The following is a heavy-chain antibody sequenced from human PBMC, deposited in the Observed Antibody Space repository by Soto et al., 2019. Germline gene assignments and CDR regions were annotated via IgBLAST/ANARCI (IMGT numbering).Heavy chain of an antibody. CDR2: ISYDASHT. D-gene: IGHD1-26*01. V-gene: IGHV3-30*18. Sequence: GGSLRLSCSATRFTFNTCAIHWVRQGPRKGLEWVALISYDASHTDYADSVKGRFTISRDSSDNTLSLIMNRLRTEETAVYYCAKGKISTTTYTSFVSWGQGTLVTVSS. CDR1: RFTFNTCA. J-gene: IGHJ5*02. CDR3: AKGKISTTTYTSFVS.